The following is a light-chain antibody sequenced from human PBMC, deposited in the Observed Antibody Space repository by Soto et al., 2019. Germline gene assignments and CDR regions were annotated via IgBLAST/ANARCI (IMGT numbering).Light chain of an antibody. CDR3: HQYGSSPGT. CDR2: GAS. CDR1: QSVSSSY. V-gene: IGKV3-20*01. J-gene: IGKJ1*01. Sequence: EIVLTQSPGTLSLSPEERATLSCRASQSVSSSYLAWYQQKPGQAPRLLIYGASSRATGIPDRFSGSGSGTDFTLTISRLEPEDFAVYYCHQYGSSPGTFGQGTKVEIK.